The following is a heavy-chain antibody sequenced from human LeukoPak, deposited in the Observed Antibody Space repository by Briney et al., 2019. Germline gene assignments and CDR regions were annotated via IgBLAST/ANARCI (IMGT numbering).Heavy chain of an antibody. Sequence: ASVKVSCKASGYTFTTYYMHWVRQAPGQGLEWMGIINPSGGSTTYAQRFQGRVTMTRDTSTSTVYMDRSSLRAEDTAVYYCARGQGASRGWFDPWGQGTLVTVSS. V-gene: IGHV1-46*01. D-gene: IGHD4/OR15-4a*01. CDR2: INPSGGST. CDR1: GYTFTTYY. CDR3: ARGQGASRGWFDP. J-gene: IGHJ5*02.